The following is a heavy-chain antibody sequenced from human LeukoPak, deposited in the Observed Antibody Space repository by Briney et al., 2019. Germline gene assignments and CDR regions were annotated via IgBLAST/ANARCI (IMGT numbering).Heavy chain of an antibody. V-gene: IGHV5-51*01. CDR1: GYSFTSYW. CDR3: ARHVDPYDILTGTPDY. Sequence: GESLKISCKGSGYSFTSYWIGWVRQMPGKGLEWMGIIYPGDSDTRYSPSFQGQVTISADKSISTAYLQWSSLKASDTAMYYCARHVDPYDILTGTPDYWGXXTLXTXSS. CDR2: IYPGDSDT. D-gene: IGHD3-9*01. J-gene: IGHJ4*01.